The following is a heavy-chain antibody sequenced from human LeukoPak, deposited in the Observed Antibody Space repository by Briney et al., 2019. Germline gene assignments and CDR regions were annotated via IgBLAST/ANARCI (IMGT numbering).Heavy chain of an antibody. CDR2: INPNSGVT. D-gene: IGHD2-2*01. CDR3: ASTLGYCSRTSCYAYYYYGMDV. V-gene: IGHV1-2*06. J-gene: IGHJ6*02. Sequence: ASVKVSCKASGYTFTGYHVHWVRQAPGQGLEWVGRINPNSGVTNYAQKFQGRVTMTRHTSITTAHMELSRLRSDDTAVYYCASTLGYCSRTSCYAYYYYGMDVWGQGTTVTVSS. CDR1: GYTFTGYH.